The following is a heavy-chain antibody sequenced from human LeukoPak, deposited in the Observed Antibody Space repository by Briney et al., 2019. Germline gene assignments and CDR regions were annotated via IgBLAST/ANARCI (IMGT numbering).Heavy chain of an antibody. CDR2: ISGSGSRT. CDR3: AKDEPGYSGSWDDAFDI. D-gene: IGHD1-26*01. V-gene: IGHV3-23*01. J-gene: IGHJ3*02. CDR1: GFTFSSYA. Sequence: GGSLRLSCAASGFTFSSYAMSWVRQSPGKGLEWVSHISGSGSRTYYADSVKGRSTISRDNSKNTLYLQTNSLRAEDTALYYCAKDEPGYSGSWDDAFDIWGQGTMVTVSS.